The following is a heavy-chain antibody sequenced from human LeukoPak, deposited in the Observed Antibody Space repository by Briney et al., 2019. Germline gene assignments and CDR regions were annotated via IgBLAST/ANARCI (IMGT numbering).Heavy chain of an antibody. V-gene: IGHV4-39*07. CDR2: IYYSGST. J-gene: IGHJ4*02. Sequence: KPSETLSLTCTVSGGSISSSSYYWGWIRQPPGKGLEWIGSIYYSGSTYYNPSLKSRVTISVDTSKNQFSLKLSSVTAADTAVYYCARMTIFGVVTDYYFDYWGQGTLVTVSS. D-gene: IGHD3-3*01. CDR3: ARMTIFGVVTDYYFDY. CDR1: GGSISSSSYY.